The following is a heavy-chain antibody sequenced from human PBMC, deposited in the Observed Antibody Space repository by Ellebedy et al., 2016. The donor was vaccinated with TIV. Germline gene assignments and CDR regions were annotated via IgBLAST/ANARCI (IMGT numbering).Heavy chain of an antibody. Sequence: PGGSLRLSCVASGFTFDSYAMHWVRQAPGKGLEWVALISYDANNKYYADSVKGRFTISRDNSKNTLYLQMNSLRAEDKAVYYCAKGGSKSGYSFDLWGRGTLVTVSS. CDR2: ISYDANNK. CDR1: GFTFDSYA. J-gene: IGHJ2*01. CDR3: AKGGSKSGYSFDL. D-gene: IGHD3-3*01. V-gene: IGHV3-30*04.